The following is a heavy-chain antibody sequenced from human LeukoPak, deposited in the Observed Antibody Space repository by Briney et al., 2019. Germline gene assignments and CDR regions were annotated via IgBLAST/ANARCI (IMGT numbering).Heavy chain of an antibody. Sequence: GASVKVSCKASGYTFTGYYMHWVRQAPGQGLEWMGWINPNSGGTNYAQKFQGRVTMTRDSSISTAYMELSRLRSDDTAVYYCARDIVTVPGNYYYYMDVWGKGTTVTVSS. J-gene: IGHJ6*03. CDR2: INPNSGGT. CDR1: GYTFTGYY. D-gene: IGHD1-26*01. CDR3: ARDIVTVPGNYYYYMDV. V-gene: IGHV1-2*02.